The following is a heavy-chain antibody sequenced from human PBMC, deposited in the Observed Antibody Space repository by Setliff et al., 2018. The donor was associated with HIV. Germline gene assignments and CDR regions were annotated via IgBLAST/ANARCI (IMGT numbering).Heavy chain of an antibody. Sequence: SETLSLTCTVSGGSISSYYWSWIRQPPGKELEWIGYVYYTGSTNYNPSLKSRVTISIDASKNQFSLKLSSVTAADTAVYYCARHQGKYYDSSGYSGWFFDLWGRGTLVTVSS. CDR1: GGSISSYY. J-gene: IGHJ2*01. D-gene: IGHD3-22*01. CDR3: ARHQGKYYDSSGYSGWFFDL. V-gene: IGHV4-59*08. CDR2: VYYTGST.